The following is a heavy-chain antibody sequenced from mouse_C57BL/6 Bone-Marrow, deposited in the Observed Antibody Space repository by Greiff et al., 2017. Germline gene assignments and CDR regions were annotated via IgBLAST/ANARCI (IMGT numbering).Heavy chain of an antibody. CDR2: IEPSDSYA. CDR1: GYTFTSYW. J-gene: IGHJ2*01. V-gene: IGHV1-50*01. D-gene: IGHD2-5*01. Sequence: QVQLQQPGAELVKPGASVKLSCKASGYTFTSYWMQWVKQRPGQGLEWIGEIEPSDSYANYNQKFKGKATLTVDTSSSTAYMQLSSLTSDDSAVYYCSRSNYDYWGQGTTLTVSS. CDR3: SRSNYDY.